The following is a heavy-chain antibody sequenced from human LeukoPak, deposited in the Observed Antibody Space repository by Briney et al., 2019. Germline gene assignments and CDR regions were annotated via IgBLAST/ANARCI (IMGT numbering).Heavy chain of an antibody. J-gene: IGHJ4*02. CDR2: ITSGGDYI. Sequence: GGSLRLSCAASGFTFNTFNMNWVRQAPGKGLEWVSSITSGGDYIYYADSVKGRFTISRDDSQNTLYLQLNSLRAEDTAFYYCAKGDTVFRGGPDYWGQGTLVTVSS. D-gene: IGHD3-10*01. CDR3: AKGDTVFRGGPDY. V-gene: IGHV3-21*04. CDR1: GFTFNTFN.